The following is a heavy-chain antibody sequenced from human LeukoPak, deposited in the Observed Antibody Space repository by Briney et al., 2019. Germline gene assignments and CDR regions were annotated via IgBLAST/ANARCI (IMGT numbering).Heavy chain of an antibody. CDR3: ARDRTPSSWYVDY. CDR2: ISSSSSTI. D-gene: IGHD6-13*01. CDR1: GFTFSSYS. V-gene: IGHV3-48*04. J-gene: IGHJ4*02. Sequence: GGSLRLSCAASGFTFSSYSMNWVRQAPGKGLEWVSYISSSSSTIYYADFVKGRFTISRDNAKNSLYLQMNSLRAEDTAVYYCARDRTPSSWYVDYWGQGTLVTVSS.